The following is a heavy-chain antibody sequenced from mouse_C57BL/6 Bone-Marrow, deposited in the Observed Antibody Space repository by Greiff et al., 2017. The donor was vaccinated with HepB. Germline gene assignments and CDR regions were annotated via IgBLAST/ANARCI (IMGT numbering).Heavy chain of an antibody. CDR1: GFTFSSYG. J-gene: IGHJ3*01. CDR3: AREGRLPFAY. Sequence: EVKLVESGGDLVKPGGSLKLSCAASGFTFSSYGMSWVRQTPDKRLEWVATISSGGSYTYYPDSVKGRFTISRDNAKNTLYLQMSHLKSEDTAMYYCAREGRLPFAYWGQGTLVTVSA. CDR2: ISSGGSYT. D-gene: IGHD1-1*01. V-gene: IGHV5-6*01.